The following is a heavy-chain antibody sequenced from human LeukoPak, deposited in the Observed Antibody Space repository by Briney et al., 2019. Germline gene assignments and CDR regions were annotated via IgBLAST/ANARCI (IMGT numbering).Heavy chain of an antibody. CDR1: GGSISSYY. CDR2: IYYSGST. V-gene: IGHV4-59*01. CDR3: ARDRGLAYCGGDCYPYYFDY. D-gene: IGHD2-21*02. Sequence: SETLSLTCTVSGGSISSYYWSWIRQPPGKGLEWIGYIYYSGSTNYNPSLKSRVTISVDTSKNQFSLKLSSVTAADTAVYYCARDRGLAYCGGDCYPYYFDYWGQGTLVTVSS. J-gene: IGHJ4*02.